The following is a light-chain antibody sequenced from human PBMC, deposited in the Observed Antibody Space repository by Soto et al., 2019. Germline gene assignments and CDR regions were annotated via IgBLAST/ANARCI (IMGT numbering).Light chain of an antibody. J-gene: IGKJ1*01. V-gene: IGKV2-30*01. CDR1: QSLVYSDGNAY. Sequence: DVVLTQSPLSLPVTLGQPASISCRSSQSLVYSDGNAYLIWFHQRPGQSPRRLSFKVYNRDSGVPDRFSGSGAGSDFTLTISRVEAEDVGVYYCMQGSVSPWTFVQGTKVEI. CDR2: KVY. CDR3: MQGSVSPWT.